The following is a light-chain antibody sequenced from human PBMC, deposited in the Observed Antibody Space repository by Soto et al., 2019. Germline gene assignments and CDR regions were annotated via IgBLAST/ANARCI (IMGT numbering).Light chain of an antibody. CDR1: SRDVGNYNF. V-gene: IGLV2-14*01. Sequence: QSALTQPASVSGSPGQSITVSCTGTSRDVGNYNFVSWYQQHPGKAPKVIIYDVSNRPSGVSDRFSGSKSGNTASLTISGLQTEDEAVYFCSSYTSGSVLFGGGTKVTVL. CDR3: SSYTSGSVL. J-gene: IGLJ3*02. CDR2: DVS.